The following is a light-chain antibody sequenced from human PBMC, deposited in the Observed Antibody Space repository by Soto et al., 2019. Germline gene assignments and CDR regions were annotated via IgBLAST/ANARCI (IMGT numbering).Light chain of an antibody. V-gene: IGKV3-15*01. CDR1: QNVNSN. CDR2: GAS. J-gene: IGKJ1*01. Sequence: EIVMSQSPAALSVSPGERATLSCRASQNVNSNLVWYQQNPGQAPRLLIYGASTRATGIPARFSGSGSGTEFSLTISSLQSEDFAVYYCQQHNNWPRTFGQGTKVDIK. CDR3: QQHNNWPRT.